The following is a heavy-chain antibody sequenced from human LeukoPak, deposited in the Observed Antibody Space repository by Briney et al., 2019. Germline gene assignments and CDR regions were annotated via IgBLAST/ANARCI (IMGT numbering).Heavy chain of an antibody. J-gene: IGHJ4*02. CDR3: AKDPTHYRVWDDYDSTVLSY. V-gene: IGHV3-21*01. D-gene: IGHD3-22*01. Sequence: SGGSLRLSCAASGFTFSSYSMNWVRQAPGKGLEWVSSISSSSSYIYYADSVKGRFPISRDNSKNTLYLQMNSLRAADTAVYYCAKDPTHYRVWDDYDSTVLSYWGQGTLVTVSS. CDR1: GFTFSSYS. CDR2: ISSSSSYI.